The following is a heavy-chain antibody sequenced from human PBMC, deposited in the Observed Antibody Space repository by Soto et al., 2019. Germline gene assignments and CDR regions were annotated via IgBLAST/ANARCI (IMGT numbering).Heavy chain of an antibody. V-gene: IGHV3-48*02. Sequence: PGGSLRLSCAASGFTFSSYSMNWVRQAPGKGLEWVSYISSSSSTIYYADSVKGRFTISRDNAKNSLYLQMNSLRDEDTAVYYCAREGRSSGWYYHYGMDVWGQGTTVTAP. D-gene: IGHD6-19*01. CDR1: GFTFSSYS. CDR2: ISSSSSTI. J-gene: IGHJ6*02. CDR3: AREGRSSGWYYHYGMDV.